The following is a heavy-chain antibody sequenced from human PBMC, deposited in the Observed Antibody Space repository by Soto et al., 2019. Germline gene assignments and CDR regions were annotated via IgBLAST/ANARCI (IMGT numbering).Heavy chain of an antibody. CDR2: IVVYNGHT. V-gene: IGHV1-18*01. D-gene: IGHD2-8*01. Sequence: QVQLVQSGTEVKKPGASVRVSCKTSGYSFTSYGLSWVRQAPGQGLESMGWIVVYNGHTNYAQNLQGRVTMTTDIPTSTAYMELRSLRSHDTAVYYCARPYGYCTNRNCYSAFDYWGQGTLVTVPS. CDR3: ARPYGYCTNRNCYSAFDY. J-gene: IGHJ4*02. CDR1: GYSFTSYG.